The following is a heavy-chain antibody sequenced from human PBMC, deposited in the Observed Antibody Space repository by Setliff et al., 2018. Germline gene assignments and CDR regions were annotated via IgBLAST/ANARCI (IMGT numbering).Heavy chain of an antibody. CDR2: ISTNTGNP. D-gene: IGHD3-10*01. CDR3: ARGSRFGTIVYRGEYYMDV. V-gene: IGHV7-4-1*02. CDR1: GYTFSSYA. J-gene: IGHJ6*03. Sequence: ASVKVSCKASGYTFSSYAMNWVRQAPGQGLEWMGWISTNTGNPTYAQGFTGRFVFSLDTPVSTAYLQISSLKSEDSAVYYCARGSRFGTIVYRGEYYMDVWGKGTTVTVSS.